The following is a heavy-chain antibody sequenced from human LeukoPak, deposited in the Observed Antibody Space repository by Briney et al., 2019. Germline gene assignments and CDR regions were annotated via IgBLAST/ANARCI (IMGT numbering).Heavy chain of an antibody. CDR1: GFTFTIHT. V-gene: IGHV3-21*01. CDR3: TREFSVVANFDY. J-gene: IGHJ4*02. D-gene: IGHD2-21*01. Sequence: GGSLRLSCVDSGFTFTIHTMNWVRQAPGKGLEWVSSISRSSDNIRYADSVKGRFTISGDNAKNSLYLQMNSLRAEDTAMYYCTREFSVVANFDYWGQGTLVTVSS. CDR2: ISRSSDNI.